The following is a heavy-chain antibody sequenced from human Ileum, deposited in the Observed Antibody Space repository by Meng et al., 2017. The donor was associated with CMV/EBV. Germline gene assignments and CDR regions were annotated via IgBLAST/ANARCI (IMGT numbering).Heavy chain of an antibody. CDR2: ISGSGGST. J-gene: IGHJ4*02. CDR1: YA. V-gene: IGHV3-23*01. Sequence: YAMTWVRQAPGKGLEWVSAISGSGGSTYYADSVKGRFTISRDNAKNTLYLQMSSLRAEDTAVYYCAKDRALNYYDSSGYFLRSGFDSWGQGTLVTVSS. CDR3: AKDRALNYYDSSGYFLRSGFDS. D-gene: IGHD3-22*01.